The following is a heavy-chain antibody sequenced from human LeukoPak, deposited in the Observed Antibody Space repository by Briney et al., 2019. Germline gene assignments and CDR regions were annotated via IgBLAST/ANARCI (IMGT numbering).Heavy chain of an antibody. CDR2: IWYDGNTK. CDR3: ARDGEDDSSGHYKPFDY. Sequence: PGGSLRLSCAASGFTFSSYGMHWVRQAPGKGLDWVAAIWYDGNTKYYADSVKGRFTISRDNSKNTLSLQMNSLRAEDTAVYYCARDGEDDSSGHYKPFDYWGQGTLVTVSS. V-gene: IGHV3-33*01. D-gene: IGHD3-22*01. CDR1: GFTFSSYG. J-gene: IGHJ4*02.